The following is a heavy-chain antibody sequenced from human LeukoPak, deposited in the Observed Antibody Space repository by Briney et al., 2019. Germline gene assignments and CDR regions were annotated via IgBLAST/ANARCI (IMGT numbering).Heavy chain of an antibody. D-gene: IGHD3-22*01. Sequence: GASVKVSCKASGYTFTSYGISWVRQAPGQGLEWMGWISAYNGNTNYAQKLQGRVTMTTDTSTSTAYMELRSLRSDDTAVYYCAREGISYYDSSGFNWFDPWGQGTLVTVSS. CDR1: GYTFTSYG. J-gene: IGHJ5*02. V-gene: IGHV1-18*01. CDR3: AREGISYYDSSGFNWFDP. CDR2: ISAYNGNT.